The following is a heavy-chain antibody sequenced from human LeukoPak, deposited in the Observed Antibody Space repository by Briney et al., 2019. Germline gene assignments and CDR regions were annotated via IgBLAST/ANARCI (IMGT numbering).Heavy chain of an antibody. V-gene: IGHV4-34*01. D-gene: IGHD2-21*01. CDR2: INHSGST. J-gene: IGHJ4*02. CDR3: ARASRIVVVIASYDY. CDR1: GGSFSGYY. Sequence: PSETLSLTCAVYGGSFSGYYWSWIRQPPGKGLEWIGEINHSGSTNYNPSLKSRVTISVDTSKTQSSLKLSSVTAADTAVYYCARASRIVVVIASYDYWGQGTLVTVSS.